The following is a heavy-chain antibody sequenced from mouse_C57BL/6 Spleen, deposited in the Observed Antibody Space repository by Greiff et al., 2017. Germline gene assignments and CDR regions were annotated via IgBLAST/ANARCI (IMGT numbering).Heavy chain of an antibody. J-gene: IGHJ2*01. CDR2: INPSDSYT. Sequence: VQLQQSGAELVMPGASVKLSCKASGYTFTSYCMHWVKQRPGQSLEWIGEINPSDSYTNYNQKFKGKSTLTVDKSSSTAYMQLRSLTSEDTAVXDCAREDYLGRSFDYWGQGTTLTVSS. CDR1: GYTFTSYC. CDR3: AREDYLGRSFDY. D-gene: IGHD1-1*01. V-gene: IGHV1-69*01.